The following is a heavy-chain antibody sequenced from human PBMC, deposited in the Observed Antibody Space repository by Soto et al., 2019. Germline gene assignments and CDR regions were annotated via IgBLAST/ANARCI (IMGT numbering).Heavy chain of an antibody. J-gene: IGHJ4*02. CDR1: GDSISTDH. V-gene: IGHV4-59*08. D-gene: IGHD7-27*01. CDR3: AKNWNWGSLVH. Sequence: SETLSLTCTVSGDSISTDHWSWIRQSPGKGLEWIGFIYYGGSTNYNPSLKSRVTISVDTPKNQFSLKLSSVTAADTAVYYCAKNWNWGSLVHWGQGTLVTAPQ. CDR2: IYYGGST.